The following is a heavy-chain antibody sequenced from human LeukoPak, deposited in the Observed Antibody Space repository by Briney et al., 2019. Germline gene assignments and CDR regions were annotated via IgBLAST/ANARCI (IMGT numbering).Heavy chain of an antibody. CDR3: ARSYEYSYDDY. V-gene: IGHV4-34*01. CDR1: GGSFSGYY. D-gene: IGHD5-18*01. Sequence: SETLSLTCAVYGGSFSGYYWSWIRQPPGKGLEWIGEINHSGSTNYNPSLKSRVTISVDTSKNQFSLKLSSVPAADTAVYYCARSYEYSYDDYWGQGTLVTVSS. CDR2: INHSGST. J-gene: IGHJ4*02.